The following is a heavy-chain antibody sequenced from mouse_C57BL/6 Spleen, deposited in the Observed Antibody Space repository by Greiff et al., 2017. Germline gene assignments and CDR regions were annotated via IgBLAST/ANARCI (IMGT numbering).Heavy chain of an antibody. V-gene: IGHV1-54*01. D-gene: IGHD2-5*01. CDR1: GYAFTNYL. CDR2: INPGSGGT. CDR3: ARRDYSNFFDY. Sequence: LVESGAELVRPGTSVKVSCKASGYAFTNYLIEWVKQRPGQGLEWIGVINPGSGGTNYHEKFKGKATLTADKSSSTDYMQLSSLTSEDSAFYFCARRDYSNFFDYWGQGTTLTVSS. J-gene: IGHJ2*01.